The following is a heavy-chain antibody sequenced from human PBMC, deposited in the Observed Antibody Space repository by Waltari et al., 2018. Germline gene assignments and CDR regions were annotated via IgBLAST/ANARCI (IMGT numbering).Heavy chain of an antibody. CDR3: AKGPDSSGYYSNWFDP. Sequence: QVQLVESGGGVVQPGGSLRFSCAASGFTFSNHGIHWVRQAPGKGLEWVAFIWSDETNKHYADSVQGRFTISRDNSKNTVFLQMNSLRTEDTAVYYCAKGPDSSGYYSNWFDPWGQGILVTVSS. J-gene: IGHJ5*02. CDR2: IWSDETNK. V-gene: IGHV3-30*02. D-gene: IGHD3-22*01. CDR1: GFTFSNHG.